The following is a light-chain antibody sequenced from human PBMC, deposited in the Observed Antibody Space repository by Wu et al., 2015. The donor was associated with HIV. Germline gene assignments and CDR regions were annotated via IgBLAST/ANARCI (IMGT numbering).Light chain of an antibody. J-gene: IGKJ1*01. CDR3: QQYNSNTWT. V-gene: IGKV3-20*01. Sequence: EIVLTQSPGTLSLSPGERATLSCRASQSVSRYLAWYQQKPGQAPRLLIYGASSRATGIPDRFSGSGSGTDFTLTISRLEPEDLAVYYCQQYNSNTWTFGQGTKVDIK. CDR2: GAS. CDR1: QSVSRY.